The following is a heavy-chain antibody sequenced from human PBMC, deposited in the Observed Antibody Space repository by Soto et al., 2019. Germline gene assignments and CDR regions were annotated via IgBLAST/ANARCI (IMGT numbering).Heavy chain of an antibody. V-gene: IGHV1-46*01. CDR3: ARGVVAPPLGY. J-gene: IGHJ4*02. CDR2: INPSGGST. D-gene: IGHD2-2*01. CDR1: GYTFTTYY. Sequence: QVQLVQSGAEVRKPGASVKVSCKASGYTFTTYYMHWVRQAPGQGLEWMGIINPSGGSTCYAQKFQGRVTMTRDTSTSTVYMELSSLRPEDTALYYCARGVVAPPLGYWGQGTLVTVSS.